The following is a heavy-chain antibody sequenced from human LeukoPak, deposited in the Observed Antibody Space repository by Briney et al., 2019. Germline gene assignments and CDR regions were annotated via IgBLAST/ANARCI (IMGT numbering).Heavy chain of an antibody. D-gene: IGHD3-3*01. Sequence: GGSLGLSCAASGFTFATYAMTWVRQAPGKGLEWVSAISGSGAGTYYADSVRGRFTISRDNSKNTLYLQMNSLRAEDTAVYYCVKDGRSGYYPGDVYWGQGTLVTVSS. CDR3: VKDGRSGYYPGDVY. CDR1: GFTFATYA. J-gene: IGHJ4*02. V-gene: IGHV3-23*01. CDR2: ISGSGAGT.